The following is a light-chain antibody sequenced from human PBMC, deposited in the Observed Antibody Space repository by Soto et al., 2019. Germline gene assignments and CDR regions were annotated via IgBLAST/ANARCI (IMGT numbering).Light chain of an antibody. CDR2: ATS. CDR1: PGINNY. J-gene: IGKJ1*01. Sequence: DIQMTQSPSSLSASVGDRVTITCRASPGINNYLAWYQQKPGKVPKLLIYATSTLQSGVPSRFSGSGSGTDFTLTITGLQPEDVGTYYCQKYISAPWTFGQGTKVDIK. V-gene: IGKV1-27*01. CDR3: QKYISAPWT.